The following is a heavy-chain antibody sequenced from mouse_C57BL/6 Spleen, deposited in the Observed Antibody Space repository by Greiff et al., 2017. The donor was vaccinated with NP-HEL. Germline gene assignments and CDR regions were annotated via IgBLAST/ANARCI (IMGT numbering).Heavy chain of an antibody. CDR2: INPNNGGT. CDR1: GYTFTDYN. J-gene: IGHJ1*03. CDR3: ARLNDYGSSYHWYFDV. D-gene: IGHD1-1*01. Sequence: EVQLQQSGPELVKPGASVKIPCKASGYTFTDYNMDWVKQSHGKSLEWIGDINPNNGGTIYNQKFKGKATLTVDKSSSTAYMELRSLTSEDTAVYYCARLNDYGSSYHWYFDVWGTGTTVTVSS. V-gene: IGHV1-18*01.